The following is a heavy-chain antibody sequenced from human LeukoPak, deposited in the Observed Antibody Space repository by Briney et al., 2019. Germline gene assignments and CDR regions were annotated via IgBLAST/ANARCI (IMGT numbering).Heavy chain of an antibody. CDR3: ARDNYGGNSIDY. CDR2: INPNSDGT. V-gene: IGHV1-2*02. CDR1: GYTFTNYD. Sequence: ASVKVSCKASGYTFTNYDINWVRQAPGQGLEWMGWINPNSDGTNYAQKFQGRVTMTRDTSISTAYMELSRLRSDDTAVYYCARDNYGGNSIDYWGQGTLVTVSS. D-gene: IGHD4-23*01. J-gene: IGHJ4*02.